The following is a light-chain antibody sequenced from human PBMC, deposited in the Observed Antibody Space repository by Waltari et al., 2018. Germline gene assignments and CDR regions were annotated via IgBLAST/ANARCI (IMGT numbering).Light chain of an antibody. CDR2: EVS. CDR3: MHSVQHPWT. CDR1: QSLVYSDGKTY. V-gene: IGKV2D-29*01. J-gene: IGKJ1*01. Sequence: DIVMTQTPLSRSVTPGQPASLSWQSSQSLVYSDGKTYFNWFLQRPGQPPQLLIYEVSKRFSGVPDRFSGRGSGTDFTLKISRVEPEDVGIYYCMHSVQHPWTFGQGTQVEIK.